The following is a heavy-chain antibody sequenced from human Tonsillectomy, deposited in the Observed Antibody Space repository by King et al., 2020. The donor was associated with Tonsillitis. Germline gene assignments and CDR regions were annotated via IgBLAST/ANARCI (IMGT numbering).Heavy chain of an antibody. Sequence: VQLVESGGGLVNPGGSLRLSCAASRFTFSDYYMSWIRQAPGKGLEWISFINPSGTNTDYVDSVRVRFTSSRDNAKNSMFLQMNSLRAEDTGVYYCGREYWGAFDVWGQGTMVTVSS. V-gene: IGHV3-11*06. CDR1: RFTFSDYY. D-gene: IGHD2-8*02. CDR2: INPSGTNT. J-gene: IGHJ3*01. CDR3: GREYWGAFDV.